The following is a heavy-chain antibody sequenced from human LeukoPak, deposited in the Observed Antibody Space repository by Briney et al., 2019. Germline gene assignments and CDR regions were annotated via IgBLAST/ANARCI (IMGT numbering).Heavy chain of an antibody. CDR2: VRSKANNYAT. CDR1: GFTFSGSA. CDR3: AKDTPRRKGGGSYPLLFDY. Sequence: GGSLRLSCAASGFTFSGSAMHWVRQASGKGLEWLGRVRSKANNYATSYAAPVKGRFTISRDNSKNTLYLQMNSLRAEDTAVYYCAKDTPRRKGGGSYPLLFDYWGQGTLVTVSS. D-gene: IGHD1-26*01. J-gene: IGHJ4*02. V-gene: IGHV3-73*01.